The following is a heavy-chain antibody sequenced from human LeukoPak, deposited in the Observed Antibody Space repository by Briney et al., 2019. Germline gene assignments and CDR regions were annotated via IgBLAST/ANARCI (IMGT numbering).Heavy chain of an antibody. CDR3: AGEAPRGHLITMVRGGPFDY. V-gene: IGHV3-11*04. D-gene: IGHD3-10*01. J-gene: IGHJ4*02. CDR2: ISSSGSTI. CDR1: GFTFSDYY. Sequence: PGGSLRLSCAASGFTFSDYYMSWIRQAPGKGLEWVSYISSSGSTIYYADSVKGRFTISRDNAKNSLYLQMNSLRAEDTAVYYCAGEAPRGHLITMVRGGPFDYWGQGTLVTVSS.